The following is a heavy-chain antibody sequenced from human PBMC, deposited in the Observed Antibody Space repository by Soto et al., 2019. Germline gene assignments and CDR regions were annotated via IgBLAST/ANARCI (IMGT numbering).Heavy chain of an antibody. V-gene: IGHV3-23*01. CDR2: ISGSGGST. D-gene: IGHD3-22*01. Sequence: TGGSLRLSCAASGFTFSSYAMSWVRQAPGKGLEWVSAISGSGGSTYYADSVKGRFTISRDNSKNTLYLQMNSLRAEDTAVYYCAKDYSYYDSSGYSTEYYFDYWGQGTLVTVSS. CDR3: AKDYSYYDSSGYSTEYYFDY. CDR1: GFTFSSYA. J-gene: IGHJ4*02.